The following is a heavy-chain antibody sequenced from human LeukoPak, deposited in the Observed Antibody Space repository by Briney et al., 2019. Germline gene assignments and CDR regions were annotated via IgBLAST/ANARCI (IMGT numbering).Heavy chain of an antibody. Sequence: PGGSLRLSCVGSGFTFSSSWMGWVRQAPGKGLEWVASINHNGNVNYYVDSVKGRFTISRDNAKNSLYLQMSNLRAEDTAVYFCARGGGLDVWGQGATVTVSS. CDR2: INHNGNVN. CDR3: ARGGGLDV. CDR1: GFTFSSSW. V-gene: IGHV3-7*03. J-gene: IGHJ6*02. D-gene: IGHD3-16*01.